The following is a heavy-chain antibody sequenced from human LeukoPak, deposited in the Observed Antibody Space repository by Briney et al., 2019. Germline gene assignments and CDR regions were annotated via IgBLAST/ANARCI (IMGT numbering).Heavy chain of an antibody. CDR1: GFTFSSNA. D-gene: IGHD3-22*01. V-gene: IGHV3-23*01. CDR2: ISGSGGST. CDR3: ASPLIYYDSSGSPN. J-gene: IGHJ4*02. Sequence: GGSLRLSCAASGFTFSSNAMSWVRQAPGKGLEWVSAISGSGGSTYYADSVKGRFTISRDNSKNTLYLQMNSLRAEDTAVYYCASPLIYYDSSGSPNWGQGTLVTVSS.